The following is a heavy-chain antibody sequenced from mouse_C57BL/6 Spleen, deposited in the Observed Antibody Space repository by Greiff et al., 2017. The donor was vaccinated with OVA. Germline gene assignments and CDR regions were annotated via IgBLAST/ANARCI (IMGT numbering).Heavy chain of an antibody. CDR3: TSYCDCDGDYFDY. CDR2: ISLKSDNYTT. Sequence: EVKLEESGGGLVQPGGSMKLSCVASGFTFSNYWMNWVRQSPGKGLEWVAQISLKSDNYTTNYAASVKGRFTISRDASKSSVYLQMNNLRAEDNGFDYYTSYCDCDGDYFDYWGQGTTLTVSS. D-gene: IGHD2-4*01. V-gene: IGHV6-3*01. J-gene: IGHJ2*01. CDR1: GFTFSNYW.